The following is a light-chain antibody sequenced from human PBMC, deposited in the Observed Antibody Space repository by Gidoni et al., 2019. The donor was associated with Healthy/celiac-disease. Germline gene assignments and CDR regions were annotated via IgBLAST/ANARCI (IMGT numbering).Light chain of an antibody. CDR1: QSISSY. CDR2: AAS. V-gene: IGKV1-39*01. J-gene: IGKJ2*01. CDR3: QQSYSTQYT. Sequence: DIQMTQSPSSLSASVGDRVTITCRASQSISSYLNWYQQKPGKAPKLLIYAASSLQSGVPSRFSGSGSGTEFTLTISSLQPEDFATYYCQQSYSTQYTFXXXTKLEIK.